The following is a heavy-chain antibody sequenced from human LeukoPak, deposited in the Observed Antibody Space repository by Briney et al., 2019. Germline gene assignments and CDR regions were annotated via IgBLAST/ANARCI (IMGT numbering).Heavy chain of an antibody. V-gene: IGHV3-30*18. Sequence: PGGSLRLSCAASGFTFSSYGMHWVRQAPGKGLEWVAVMSYDGSNKYYADSVKGRFTISRDNSKNTLYLQMNSLRAEDTAVYYCAKVVAGTRSHYYYYMDVWGKGTTVTVSS. CDR2: MSYDGSNK. CDR1: GFTFSSYG. D-gene: IGHD6-19*01. CDR3: AKVVAGTRSHYYYYMDV. J-gene: IGHJ6*03.